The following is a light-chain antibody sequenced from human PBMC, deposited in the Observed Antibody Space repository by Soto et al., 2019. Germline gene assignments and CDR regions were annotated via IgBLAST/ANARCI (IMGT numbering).Light chain of an antibody. J-gene: IGKJ3*01. CDR3: QQYDSYSAT. V-gene: IGKV1-5*01. CDR2: DTS. CDR1: QISDDF. Sequence: DIQMTQSPSTLSASVGDRVTITCRTSQISDDFLAWFQQKPGKAPKLLVFDTSKLAGGVPSRFSGSTSGSDFTLSISGLQPDDFGTYYCQQYDSYSATFGTGTKVEIK.